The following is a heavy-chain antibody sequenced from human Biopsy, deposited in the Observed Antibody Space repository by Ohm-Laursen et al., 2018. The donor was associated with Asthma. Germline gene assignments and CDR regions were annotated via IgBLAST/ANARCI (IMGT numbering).Heavy chain of an antibody. CDR1: GGSISGYY. V-gene: IGHV4-59*01. CDR3: SRNKIDDGIYFDD. D-gene: IGHD4-23*01. Sequence: TLSLTWAVSGGSISGYYWSWIRQAPGKGLEWIGYVSYSFEYSGSTNYNPSLKSRVTISVDTSKNQFSLTLSSVTAADTAIYYCSRNKIDDGIYFDDWGLGTLVTVSS. CDR2: VSYSFEYSGST. J-gene: IGHJ4*02.